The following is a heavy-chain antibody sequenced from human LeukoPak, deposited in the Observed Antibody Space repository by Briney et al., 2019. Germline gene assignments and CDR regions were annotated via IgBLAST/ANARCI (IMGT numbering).Heavy chain of an antibody. CDR1: GYTLTELS. CDR2: FDPEDGET. Sequence: ASVKVSCKVSGYTLTELSMHWVRQAPGKGLEWMGGFDPEDGETIYAQKFQGRVTMTEDTSTDTAYMELSSLRSDDTAVDYCPTVLRAMGREDYFDYWGQRTLVTAS. D-gene: IGHD1-26*01. CDR3: PTVLRAMGREDYFDY. J-gene: IGHJ4*02. V-gene: IGHV1-24*01.